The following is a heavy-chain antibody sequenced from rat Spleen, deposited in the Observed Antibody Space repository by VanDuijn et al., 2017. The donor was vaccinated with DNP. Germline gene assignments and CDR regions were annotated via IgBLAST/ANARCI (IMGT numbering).Heavy chain of an antibody. CDR2: IIYDGSST. Sequence: EVQLVESGGGLVQPGNSLKLSCAASGFTFSVYAMAWVRQSPKKGLEWVATIIYDGSSTFYRDSVTARFTISRDNAENTLYLQMDSLRSGDTATYYCVKCGGFDYAMDAWGQGTSVTVSS. CDR1: GFTFSVYA. D-gene: IGHD4-4*01. V-gene: IGHV5-17*01. CDR3: VKCGGFDYAMDA. J-gene: IGHJ4*01.